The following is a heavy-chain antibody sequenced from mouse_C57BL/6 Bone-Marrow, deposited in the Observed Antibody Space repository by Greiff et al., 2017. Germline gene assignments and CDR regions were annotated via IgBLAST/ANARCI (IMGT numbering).Heavy chain of an antibody. CDR2: IHPNSGST. CDR1: GYTFTSYW. D-gene: IGHD2-4*01. Sequence: QVQLQQPGAELVKPGASVKLSCKASGYTFTSYWMHWVKQRPGQGLEWIGMIHPNSGSTNYNEKFKSKATLTADKSSSTAYMQLSSLTSEDSAVEYCARRGSYYDYDNAGFAYWGQGTLVTVSA. CDR3: ARRGSYYDYDNAGFAY. V-gene: IGHV1-64*01. J-gene: IGHJ3*01.